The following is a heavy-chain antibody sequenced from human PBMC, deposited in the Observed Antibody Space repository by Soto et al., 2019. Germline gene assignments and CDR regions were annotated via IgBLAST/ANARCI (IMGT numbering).Heavy chain of an antibody. CDR3: AKYSPPITRSPSYYYYYGMDV. CDR1: GFTFSSYA. J-gene: IGHJ6*02. D-gene: IGHD2-2*01. V-gene: IGHV3-23*01. CDR2: ISGSGGST. Sequence: EVQLLESRGGLVQPGGPLRHSCAASGFTFSSYAMSWVRQAPGKGLEWVSAISGSGGSTYYADSVKGRFTISRDNPKNTRYLQMNSLRAEDTAVYYCAKYSPPITRSPSYYYYYGMDVWGQGTTVTVSS.